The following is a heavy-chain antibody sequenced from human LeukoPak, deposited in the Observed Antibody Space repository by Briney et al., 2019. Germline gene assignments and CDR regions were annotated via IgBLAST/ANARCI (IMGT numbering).Heavy chain of an antibody. CDR3: AKDRWVGATISHYFDY. CDR2: ISTRGGTT. Sequence: PGGSLRPSCAASGGTIYDYGMSWVRQAPGKGLEWVSAISTRGGTTYYADSVKGRFTISRDDSKNTLYLQMNSLRVEDTAVYYCAKDRWVGATISHYFDYWGQGTLVTVSS. V-gene: IGHV3-23*01. CDR1: GGTIYDYG. J-gene: IGHJ4*02. D-gene: IGHD1-26*01.